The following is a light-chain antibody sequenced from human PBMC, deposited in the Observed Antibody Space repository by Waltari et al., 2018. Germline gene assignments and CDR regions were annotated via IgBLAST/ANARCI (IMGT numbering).Light chain of an antibody. CDR1: SANIGSNT. CDR2: SNN. CDR3: AAWDDSLNGVV. Sequence: QSVLTQQPPASGTPGQRVTISCSGSSANIGSNTVNWYQQLPGTAPNLVIFSNNQRPSGVPDRFSGSKSGSSASLAISGLQSEDEADYYCAAWDDSLNGVVFGGGTKLTVL. J-gene: IGLJ2*01. V-gene: IGLV1-44*01.